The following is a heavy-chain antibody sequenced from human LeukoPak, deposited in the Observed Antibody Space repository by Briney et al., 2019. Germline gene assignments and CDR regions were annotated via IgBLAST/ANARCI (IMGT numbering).Heavy chain of an antibody. J-gene: IGHJ3*02. D-gene: IGHD1-1*01. V-gene: IGHV6-1*01. Sequence: SQTLSLTCAISGDSVSSNSAAWNWIRQSPSRGLEWLGRTYYRSKWYNDYAVSVKSRITINPDTSKNQFSLQLNSVTPEDTAVYYCAATYLLDPRGLSAFDIWGQGTMVTVSS. CDR2: TYYRSKWYN. CDR1: GDSVSSNSAA. CDR3: AATYLLDPRGLSAFDI.